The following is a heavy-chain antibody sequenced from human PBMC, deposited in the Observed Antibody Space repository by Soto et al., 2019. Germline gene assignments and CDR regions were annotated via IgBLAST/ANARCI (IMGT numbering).Heavy chain of an antibody. CDR1: GGTFSSYA. CDR2: IIPIFGTA. V-gene: IGHV1-69*12. J-gene: IGHJ6*02. CDR3: ARHVPAAGYYYGMDV. Sequence: QVQLVQSGAEVKKPGSSVKVSCKASGGTFSSYAISWVRQAPGQGLEWMGGIIPIFGTANYAQKFQGRVTITADEATSTAYMELSSVRSEETAVYYCARHVPAAGYYYGMDVWGQGTTVTVSS. D-gene: IGHD2-2*01.